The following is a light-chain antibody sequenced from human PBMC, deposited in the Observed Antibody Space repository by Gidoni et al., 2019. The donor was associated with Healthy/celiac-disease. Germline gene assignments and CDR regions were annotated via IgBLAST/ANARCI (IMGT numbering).Light chain of an antibody. J-gene: IGKJ1*01. Sequence: EIVMTQSPATLSVSPGERATRSCRASQSVSSNLAWYQQKPGQAPRLLIHGASTRATGIPARFGGSGSGTEFTLTISSLQSEDFAVYYCQQYNNWWTFGQXTKVEIK. CDR3: QQYNNWWT. CDR2: GAS. CDR1: QSVSSN. V-gene: IGKV3-15*01.